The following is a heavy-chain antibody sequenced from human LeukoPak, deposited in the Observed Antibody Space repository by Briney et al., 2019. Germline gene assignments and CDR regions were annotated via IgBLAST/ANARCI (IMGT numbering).Heavy chain of an antibody. Sequence: SETLSLTCAVYGGSFSGYYWSWIRQPPGKGLEWIGEINHSGSTNYNPSLKSRVTISVDTSKNQFSLELSSVTAADTAVYYCARGRWFGTALDYWGQGTLVTVSS. CDR1: GGSFSGYY. V-gene: IGHV4-34*01. D-gene: IGHD3-10*01. CDR3: ARGRWFGTALDY. CDR2: INHSGST. J-gene: IGHJ4*02.